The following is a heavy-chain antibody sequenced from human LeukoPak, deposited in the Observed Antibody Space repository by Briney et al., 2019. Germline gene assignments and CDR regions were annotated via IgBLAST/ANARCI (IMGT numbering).Heavy chain of an antibody. CDR3: ARDLGSALDD. CDR1: GFTFNNYG. V-gene: IGHV3-30*03. J-gene: IGHJ4*02. D-gene: IGHD6-19*01. Sequence: GGSLRLSCAASGFTFNNYGMHWVRQAPGKGLEWVALISFDGYSQGYTDSVKGRFNISRDNSRNTLYLQMTRLRPRDTAVYYCARDLGSALDDWGQGTLVTVPS. CDR2: ISFDGYSQ.